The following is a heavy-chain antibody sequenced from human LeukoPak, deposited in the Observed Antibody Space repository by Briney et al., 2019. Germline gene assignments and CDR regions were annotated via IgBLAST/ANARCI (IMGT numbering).Heavy chain of an antibody. CDR1: GYTFTSYG. J-gene: IGHJ4*02. Sequence: ASVKVSCKASGYTFTSYGISWVRQAPGQGLEWMGWISAYNGNTNYAQKLQGRVTMTTDTSTSTAYMELRSLRSDDTAVYYCARVAYTIFGVVIDYFDYWGQGTLVTVSS. CDR3: ARVAYTIFGVVIDYFDY. V-gene: IGHV1-18*01. CDR2: ISAYNGNT. D-gene: IGHD3-3*01.